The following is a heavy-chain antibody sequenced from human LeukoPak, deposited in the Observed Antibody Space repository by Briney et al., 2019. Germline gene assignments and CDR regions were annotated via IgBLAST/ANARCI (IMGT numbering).Heavy chain of an antibody. CDR1: GYSFTSYA. V-gene: IGHV1-3*01. CDR3: ARVSYASGAFDI. D-gene: IGHD2-2*01. J-gene: IGHJ3*02. CDR2: INVGNGDT. Sequence: ASVKVSCKASGYSFTSYAMHWARQAPGQRLEWMGWINVGNGDTKYSQKFQGRVTITRDTSASTAYMELSSLRSEDTVVYYCARVSYASGAFDIWGQGTTVTVSS.